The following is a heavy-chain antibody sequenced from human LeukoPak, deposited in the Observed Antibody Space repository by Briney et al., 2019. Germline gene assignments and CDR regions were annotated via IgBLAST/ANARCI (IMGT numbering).Heavy chain of an antibody. CDR2: IYTSGST. Sequence: SETLSLTCTVSGGSISSYYWSWIRQPAGKGLEWIGRIYTSGSTNYNPSLKSRVTMSVDTSKNQFSLKLSSVTAADTAVYYCARDLGVGASLDYYYYVDVWGKGTTVTISS. D-gene: IGHD1-26*01. CDR3: ARDLGVGASLDYYYYVDV. CDR1: GGSISSYY. V-gene: IGHV4-4*07. J-gene: IGHJ6*03.